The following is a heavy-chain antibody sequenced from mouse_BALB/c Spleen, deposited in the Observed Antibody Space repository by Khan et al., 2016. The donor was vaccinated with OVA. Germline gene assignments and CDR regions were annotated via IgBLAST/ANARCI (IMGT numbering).Heavy chain of an antibody. CDR3: AREEALYYFDY. CDR2: IYPGTDNT. CDR1: GYIFTNYW. Sequence: QIQLVQSGAELVRPGASVKLSCKTSGYIFTNYWIHWVKQRSGQGHEWIARIYPGTDNTYYNEKLKDKATLTADKSSSTAYMQLSSLKSEDSAVYFCAREEALYYFDYWGQGTTLTVSS. V-gene: IGHV1-76*01. J-gene: IGHJ2*01. D-gene: IGHD3-2*02.